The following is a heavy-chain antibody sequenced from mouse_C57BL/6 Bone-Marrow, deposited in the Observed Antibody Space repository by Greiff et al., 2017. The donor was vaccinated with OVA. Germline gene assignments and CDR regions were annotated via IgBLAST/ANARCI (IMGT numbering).Heavy chain of an antibody. J-gene: IGHJ1*03. CDR1: GYTFTSYW. D-gene: IGHD1-1*01. CDR2: IYPGSGST. Sequence: QVQLQQSGAELVKPGASVKMSCKASGYTFTSYWITWVKQRPGQGLEWIGDIYPGSGSTNYNEKFKSKATLTVDTSSSTAYMQLSSLTSEDSAVYYCARGDYGSSYLDVWGTGTTVTVSS. CDR3: ARGDYGSSYLDV. V-gene: IGHV1-55*01.